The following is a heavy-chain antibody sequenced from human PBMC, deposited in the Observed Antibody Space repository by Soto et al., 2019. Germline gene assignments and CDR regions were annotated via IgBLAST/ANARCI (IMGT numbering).Heavy chain of an antibody. D-gene: IGHD2-8*01. CDR1: GYTFTSYG. V-gene: IGHV1-18*01. CDR2: ISGYNGDT. J-gene: IGHJ6*02. CDR3: AKNGQPPYYYYGLDV. Sequence: QGHLVQSEAEVKKSGASVKVSCKASGYTFTSYGISWVRQAPGQGLEWMGWISGYNGDTNYAQKFQGRVSMTIDTSTTTAYMELRSLTSDDTAVYYCAKNGQPPYYYYGLDVWGQGTKVTVSS.